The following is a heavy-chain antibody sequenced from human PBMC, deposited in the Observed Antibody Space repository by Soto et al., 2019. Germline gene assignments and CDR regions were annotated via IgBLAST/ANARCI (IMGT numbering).Heavy chain of an antibody. CDR3: ARAYSSSWRLDDAFDI. CDR2: ISAYNGNT. V-gene: IGHV1-18*01. D-gene: IGHD6-13*01. Sequence: ASVKVSCKASGYTFTSYGISWVRQAPGQGLEWMGWISAYNGNTNYAQKLQGRVTMTTDTSTSTAYMELRGLRSDDTAVYYCARAYSSSWRLDDAFDIWGQGTMVTV. CDR1: GYTFTSYG. J-gene: IGHJ3*02.